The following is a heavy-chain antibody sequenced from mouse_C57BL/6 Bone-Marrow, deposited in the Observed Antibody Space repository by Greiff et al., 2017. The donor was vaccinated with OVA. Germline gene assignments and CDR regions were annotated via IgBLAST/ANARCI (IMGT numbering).Heavy chain of an antibody. CDR3: ARTEYDFSMYF. CDR1: GYTFTSYW. CDR2: IDPISGGT. J-gene: IGHJ4*01. V-gene: IGHV1-72*01. Sequence: VQLQQPGAELVKPGASVKLSCKASGYTFTSYWMHWVKQRPGRGLEWLGGIDPISGGTKYNEKFKGKATLPVDKTSSTSYMQLSSLTSEDSAVYYCARTEYDFSMYFWGQGTAVTVSS. D-gene: IGHD2-4*01.